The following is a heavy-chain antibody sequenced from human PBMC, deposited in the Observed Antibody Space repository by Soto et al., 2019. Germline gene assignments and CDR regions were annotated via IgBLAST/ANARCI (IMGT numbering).Heavy chain of an antibody. V-gene: IGHV3-53*01. J-gene: IGHJ3*02. D-gene: IGHD5-12*01. CDR1: GFTVSGSF. CDR2: LHSDGRT. CDR3: ARDGDGYGDAFDI. Sequence: EVQLVESGGALIQPGGSLRLSCAVSGFTVSGSFMNWVRQAPGKGLEWVSVLHSDGRTYYADSVKGRFTISRDYYKNTLYLQMNSLRGEDTAVYYCARDGDGYGDAFDIWGQGTMVTVSS.